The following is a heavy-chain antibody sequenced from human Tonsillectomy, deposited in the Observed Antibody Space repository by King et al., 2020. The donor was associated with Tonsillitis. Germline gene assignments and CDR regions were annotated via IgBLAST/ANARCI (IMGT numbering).Heavy chain of an antibody. CDR3: DSTRNHGVGH. V-gene: IGHV3-30*03. J-gene: IGHJ4*02. CDR1: GFSLSDYG. D-gene: IGHD1-14*01. Sequence: VQLVESGGGVVQPGGSLRLSCAASGFSLSDYGMHWVRQAPGKGLEWVAVISPDGSKEDYADSVKGRFTVSRDNPKNTLYLQMNSLRAEDTAVYYCDSTRNHGVGHWGQGTLVSVSS. CDR2: ISPDGSKE.